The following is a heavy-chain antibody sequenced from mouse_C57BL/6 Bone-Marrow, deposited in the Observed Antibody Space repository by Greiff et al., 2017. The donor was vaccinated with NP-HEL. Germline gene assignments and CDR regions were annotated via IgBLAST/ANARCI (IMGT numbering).Heavy chain of an antibody. CDR2: IDPENGDT. V-gene: IGHV14-4*01. J-gene: IGHJ3*01. D-gene: IGHD2-4*01. Sequence: VQLQQSGAELVRPGASVKLSCTASGFNIKDDYMHWVKQRPEQGLEWIGWIDPENGDTEYASKFQGKATITADTSSNTAYLQLSSLTSEDTAVYYCHDYDGFAYWGQGTLVTVSA. CDR3: HDYDGFAY. CDR1: GFNIKDDY.